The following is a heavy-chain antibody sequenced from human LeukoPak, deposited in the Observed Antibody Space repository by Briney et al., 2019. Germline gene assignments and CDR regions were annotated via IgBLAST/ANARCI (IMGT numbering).Heavy chain of an antibody. CDR2: VYNSGSS. V-gene: IGHV4-59*01. CDR3: AGGGGGISFRRY. D-gene: IGHD4-23*01. Sequence: PSETLSLTCTVSGGSISSYFWSWIRQPPGKGLEWIGYVYNSGSSNYNPSVKSRVTMSVDTSKNQLSLKLSSVTAADTAVYYCAGGGGGISFRRYWGQGTLVTVSS. CDR1: GGSISSYF. J-gene: IGHJ4*02.